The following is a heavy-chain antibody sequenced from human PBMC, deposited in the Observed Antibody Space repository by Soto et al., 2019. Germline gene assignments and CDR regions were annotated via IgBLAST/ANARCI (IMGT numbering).Heavy chain of an antibody. Sequence: EVQLVESGGGLVKPGGSLRLSCAASGFTFSSYSMNWVRQAPGKGLEWVSFISSSSSYIYYADSVKGRFTISRDNAKNSLYLQMNSLRAEDTAVYYCARSWNYYYYYGMDVWGQGTTVTVSS. V-gene: IGHV3-21*01. CDR3: ARSWNYYYYYGMDV. J-gene: IGHJ6*02. CDR2: ISSSSSYI. D-gene: IGHD3-3*01. CDR1: GFTFSSYS.